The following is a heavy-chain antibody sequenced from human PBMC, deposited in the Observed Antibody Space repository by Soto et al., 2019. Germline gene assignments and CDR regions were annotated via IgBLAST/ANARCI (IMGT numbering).Heavy chain of an antibody. D-gene: IGHD1-26*01. CDR3: ARDNRLLSGSSSSFYYYYGTDV. CDR1: GDSVSSNSAA. CDR2: TYYRSKWYN. J-gene: IGHJ6*02. V-gene: IGHV6-1*01. Sequence: SQTLSLTCAISGDSVSSNSAAWNWIRQSPSRGLEWLGRTYYRSKWYNDYAVSVKSRITINPDTSKNQFSLQLNSVTPEDTAVYYCARDNRLLSGSSSSFYYYYGTDVWGQGTTVTVS.